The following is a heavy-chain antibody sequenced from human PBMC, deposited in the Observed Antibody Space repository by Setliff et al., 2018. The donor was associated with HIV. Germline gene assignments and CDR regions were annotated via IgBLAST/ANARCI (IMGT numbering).Heavy chain of an antibody. J-gene: IGHJ4*02. CDR2: MSTGGGIK. CDR3: VRDPLVGAPDYFDY. Sequence: GGSLRLSCAATGFTFSSYVLHWVRQAPGKGLEWVAVMSTGGGIKICADSVKGRFTISRDNSRNTLFLQMNNLRPEDTATYYCVRDPLVGAPDYFDYWGQGTLVTVSS. V-gene: IGHV3-30-3*01. D-gene: IGHD1-26*01. CDR1: GFTFSSYV.